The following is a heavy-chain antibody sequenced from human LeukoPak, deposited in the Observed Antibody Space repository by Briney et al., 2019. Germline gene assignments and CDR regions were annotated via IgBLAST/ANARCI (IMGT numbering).Heavy chain of an antibody. V-gene: IGHV3-7*04. CDR1: GFTFSGSD. CDR3: ARGEYYYDGGY. D-gene: IGHD3-22*01. Sequence: PGGSLRLSCAASGFTFSGSDMNWVRQAPGKGLEWVANIKQDGSEKYYVDSVKGRFTISRDNAKNSLFLQMNSLRVEETAVYYCARGEYYYDGGYWGQGTLVTVSS. J-gene: IGHJ4*02. CDR2: IKQDGSEK.